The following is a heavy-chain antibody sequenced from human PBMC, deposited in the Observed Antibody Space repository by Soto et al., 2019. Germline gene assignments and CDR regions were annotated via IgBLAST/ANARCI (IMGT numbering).Heavy chain of an antibody. CDR2: IIPIFGTA. CDR3: ARSGDYVVFDI. V-gene: IGHV1-69*13. D-gene: IGHD4-17*01. Sequence: ASVKVSCKASRGTFSSYAISWVRQAPGQGLEWMGGIIPIFGTANYAQKFQGRVTITADESTSTAYMELSSLRSEDTAVYYCARSGDYVVFDIWGQGTMVTVSS. CDR1: RGTFSSYA. J-gene: IGHJ3*02.